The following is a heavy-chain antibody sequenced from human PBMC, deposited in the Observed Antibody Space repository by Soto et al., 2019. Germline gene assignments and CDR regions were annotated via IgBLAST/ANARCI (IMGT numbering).Heavy chain of an antibody. V-gene: IGHV3-48*01. Sequence: EVQLVESGGGLVQPGGSLRLSCAASGFTFSSYSMNWVRQAPGKGLEWVSYISSSSSTIYYADSVKGRFTISRDNAKNSLYLQRNSLRAEDTSVYYCARDDRFGELLSLYYWGQGTLVTVSS. CDR3: ARDDRFGELLSLYY. J-gene: IGHJ4*02. CDR2: ISSSSSTI. D-gene: IGHD3-10*01. CDR1: GFTFSSYS.